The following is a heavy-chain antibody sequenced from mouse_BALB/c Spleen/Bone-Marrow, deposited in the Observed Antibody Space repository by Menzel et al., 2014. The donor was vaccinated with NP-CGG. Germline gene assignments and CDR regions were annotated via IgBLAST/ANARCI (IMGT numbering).Heavy chain of an antibody. CDR2: ISYSGST. Sequence: VQLKDSGPSLVKPSQPLSLTCSVTGDSITSGYWNWIRKFPGNKLEYMGYISYSGSTYYNPSLKSRISITRDTSKNQYYLQLNSVTTEDTATYYCARGGGSSYNYAMDYWGQGTSVTVSS. D-gene: IGHD1-1*01. J-gene: IGHJ4*01. CDR1: GDSITSGY. CDR3: ARGGGSSYNYAMDY. V-gene: IGHV3-8*02.